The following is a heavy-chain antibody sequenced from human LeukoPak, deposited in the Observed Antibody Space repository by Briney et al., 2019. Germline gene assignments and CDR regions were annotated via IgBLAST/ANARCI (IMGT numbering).Heavy chain of an antibody. Sequence: PGGSLRLSCAASGFTFSSYWMHWVRQAPGKWLVWVSRINSDGSSTSYADSVKGRFTISRDNAKNTLYLQMNSLRAEDTAVYYCARDRSNGWSDAFDIWGQGTMVTVSS. CDR3: ARDRSNGWSDAFDI. CDR2: INSDGSST. V-gene: IGHV3-74*01. CDR1: GFTFSSYW. J-gene: IGHJ3*02. D-gene: IGHD6-19*01.